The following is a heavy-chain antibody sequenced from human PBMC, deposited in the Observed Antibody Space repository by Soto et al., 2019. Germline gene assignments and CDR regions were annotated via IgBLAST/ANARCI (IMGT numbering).Heavy chain of an antibody. J-gene: IGHJ4*02. Sequence: SETLSLTCTFTGDSINIRSYYWGWIRQPPGKGLEWIGSIYYSGRTYNNPSLRSRVSMSIDTSKDQFSLKLKSVTAADTALYFCARQRTSVVTKAYFDVWGPGSMVTVSS. CDR3: ARQRTSVVTKAYFDV. CDR2: IYYSGRT. D-gene: IGHD2-21*02. V-gene: IGHV4-39*01. CDR1: GDSINIRSYY.